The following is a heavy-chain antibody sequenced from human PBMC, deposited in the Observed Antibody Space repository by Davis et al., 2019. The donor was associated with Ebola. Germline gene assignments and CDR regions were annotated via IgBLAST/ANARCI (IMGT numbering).Heavy chain of an antibody. J-gene: IGHJ6*02. D-gene: IGHD6-13*01. CDR2: IIPIFGTA. CDR3: ARGGPYSSSWYTYYGMDV. Sequence: SVKVSCKASGGTFSSYAISWVRQAPGQGLEWMGGIIPIFGTANYAQKFQGRVTITADESTSTAYMELSSLRSEDTAVYYCARGGPYSSSWYTYYGMDVWGQGTTVTVSS. V-gene: IGHV1-69*13. CDR1: GGTFSSYA.